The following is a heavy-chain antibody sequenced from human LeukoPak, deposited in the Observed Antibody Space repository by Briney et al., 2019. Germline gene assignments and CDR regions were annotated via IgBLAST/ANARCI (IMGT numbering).Heavy chain of an antibody. Sequence: GGSLRLSCAASGFTFSSYWMSWVRQAPGKGLEWVANIKQDGSEKYYVGSVKGRFTISRDNAKNSLYLQMNSLSPDDTAVYYCARGVEPLAANTLAYWGQGTLVTVSS. D-gene: IGHD1-14*01. CDR3: ARGVEPLAANTLAY. CDR2: IKQDGSEK. V-gene: IGHV3-7*03. CDR1: GFTFSSYW. J-gene: IGHJ4*02.